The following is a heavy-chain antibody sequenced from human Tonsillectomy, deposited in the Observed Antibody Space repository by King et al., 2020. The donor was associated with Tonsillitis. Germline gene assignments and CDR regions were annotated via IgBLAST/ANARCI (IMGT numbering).Heavy chain of an antibody. V-gene: IGHV4-34*01. J-gene: IGHJ4*02. CDR3: AREPGNYFDS. CDR2: IHNSGST. CDR1: GGSFSGYY. Sequence: VQLQQWGAGLLKPSETLSLTCGVYGGSFSGYYWSWIRQPPGKGLEWIGEIHNSGSTNYNPSLKSRATISVDTSKNQFSLKLISVTAADTALYYCAREPGNYFDSWGLGTLVTVSS.